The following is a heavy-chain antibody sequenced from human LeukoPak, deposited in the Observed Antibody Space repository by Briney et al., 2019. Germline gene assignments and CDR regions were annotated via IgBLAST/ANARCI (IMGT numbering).Heavy chain of an antibody. CDR2: ISSSSSTI. CDR3: ARFVAAAAFDY. CDR1: GFTFSSYS. V-gene: IGHV3-48*01. J-gene: IGHJ4*02. D-gene: IGHD6-13*01. Sequence: GGSLRLSCAASGFTFSSYSMNWVRQAPGKGLEWVSYISSSSSTIYYADSVKGRSTISRDNAKNSLYLQMNSLRAEDTAVYYCARFVAAAAFDYWGQGTLVTVSS.